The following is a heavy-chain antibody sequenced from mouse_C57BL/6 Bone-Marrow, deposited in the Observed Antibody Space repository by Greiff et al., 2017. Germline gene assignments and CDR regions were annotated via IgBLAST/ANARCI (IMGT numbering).Heavy chain of an antibody. J-gene: IGHJ1*03. Sequence: EVMLVESGGGLVKPGGSLKLSCAASGFTFSSYSMYWVRQTPEKRLEWVANIRPGGGSTYYPDTVKGRVTMSVDNSKNTPYMQLSSLTSEDSAVYYCARYVYSSYFDVWGTGTTVTVSS. CDR3: ARYVYSSYFDV. CDR1: GFTFSSYS. V-gene: IGHV5-12-2*01. D-gene: IGHD1-3*01. CDR2: IRPGGGST.